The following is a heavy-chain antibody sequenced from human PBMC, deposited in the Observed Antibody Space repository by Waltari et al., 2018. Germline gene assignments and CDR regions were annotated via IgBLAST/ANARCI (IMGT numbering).Heavy chain of an antibody. J-gene: IGHJ3*02. V-gene: IGHV3-7*01. CDR2: INEDGGEK. CDR3: SKRLEI. CDR1: GFRTDW. Sequence: DVQPVESGGGLVQPGGSLRLSWEVSGFRTDWMDWVRQAPGKGLQWVANINEDGGEKYYLDSVKGRFTISRDNAKKLVYLEMNTLRAEDTATYYCSKRLEIWGRGTMVAVS.